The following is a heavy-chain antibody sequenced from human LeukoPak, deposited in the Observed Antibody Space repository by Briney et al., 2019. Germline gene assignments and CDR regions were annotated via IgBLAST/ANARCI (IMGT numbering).Heavy chain of an antibody. D-gene: IGHD6-13*01. Sequence: GGSLRLSCAASGFIFSNYWMIWVRQAPGKGLEWVANIKQDGSEQYYVDSVKGRFTISRDNVKNSLYLQMNSLRAEDTAVYYCARIRAGIAAAGADYWGQGTLVTVSS. J-gene: IGHJ4*02. CDR1: GFIFSNYW. CDR3: ARIRAGIAAAGADY. CDR2: IKQDGSEQ. V-gene: IGHV3-7*01.